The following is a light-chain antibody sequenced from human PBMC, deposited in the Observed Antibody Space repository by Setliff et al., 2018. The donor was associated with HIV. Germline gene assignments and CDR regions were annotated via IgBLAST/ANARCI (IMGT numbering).Light chain of an antibody. CDR1: SSDVGSYNF. CDR2: EVS. J-gene: IGLJ1*01. Sequence: SALTQPASVSGSPGQSITISCAGTSSDVGSYNFVSWYQQHPGKAPKLIIYEVSKWPSGVSNHFSGSKSGNTASLTISGLQTEDEAEYYCCSYASTGSVVFGTGTKVTV. V-gene: IGLV2-23*02. CDR3: CSYASTGSVV.